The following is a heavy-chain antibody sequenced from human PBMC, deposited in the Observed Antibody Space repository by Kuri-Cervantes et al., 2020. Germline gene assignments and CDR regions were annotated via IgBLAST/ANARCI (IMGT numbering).Heavy chain of an antibody. CDR2: IYYSGST. J-gene: IGHJ6*02. V-gene: IGHV4-39*07. CDR1: GGSISSSSYY. Sequence: GSLRLSCTVSGGSISSSSYYWGWIRQPPGKGLEWIGSIYYSGSTYYNPSLKSRVTISVDTSKNQFSLKLSSVTAADTAVYYCARVIAAWYYGMDVWGQGTTVTVSS. D-gene: IGHD6-25*01. CDR3: ARVIAAWYYGMDV.